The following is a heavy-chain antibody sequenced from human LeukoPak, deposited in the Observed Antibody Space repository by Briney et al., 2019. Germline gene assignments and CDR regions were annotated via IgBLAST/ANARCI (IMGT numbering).Heavy chain of an antibody. CDR3: AKRVPYSSSSVYFDF. CDR1: GFTFSSYG. Sequence: GGSLRLSCAASGFTFSSYGMSWVRQAPGMRLEWVSAITDSGSSTYYADSVKGRFTISRDNSKNTLYLEMNGLRAEDTALYYCAKRVPYSSSSVYFDFWGQGTLVTVSS. CDR2: ITDSGSST. V-gene: IGHV3-23*01. D-gene: IGHD6-6*01. J-gene: IGHJ4*02.